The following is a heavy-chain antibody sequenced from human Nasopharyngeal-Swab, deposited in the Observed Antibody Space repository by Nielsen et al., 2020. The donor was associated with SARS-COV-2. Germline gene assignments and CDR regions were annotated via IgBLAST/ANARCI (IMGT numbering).Heavy chain of an antibody. V-gene: IGHV4-39*01. D-gene: IGHD2-2*01. J-gene: IGHJ5*02. CDR3: ARHDRDIVVVGP. CDR2: IYYSGST. Sequence: WIRQPPGKGLEWIGSIYYSGSTYYNPSLKSRVTISEDTSKNQFSRKLSSVTAADTAVYYCARHDRDIVVVGPWGQGTLVTVSS.